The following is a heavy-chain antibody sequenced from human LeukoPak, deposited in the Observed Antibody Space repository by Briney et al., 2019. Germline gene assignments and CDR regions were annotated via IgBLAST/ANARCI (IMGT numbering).Heavy chain of an antibody. Sequence: GGSLRLSCAASGFTFSTYSMNWVRQAPGKGLVWVSRIASDGSSTTYADSVKGRFSISRDNAKNTLYLQMNSLRVEDTAVYYCARGRPHGNDYWGQGTLVTVSS. D-gene: IGHD4-23*01. CDR1: GFTFSTYS. V-gene: IGHV3-74*01. CDR2: IASDGSST. CDR3: ARGRPHGNDY. J-gene: IGHJ4*02.